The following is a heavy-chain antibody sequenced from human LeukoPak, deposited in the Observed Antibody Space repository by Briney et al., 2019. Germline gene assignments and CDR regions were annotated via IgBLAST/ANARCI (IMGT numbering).Heavy chain of an antibody. CDR1: GGFISSSNW. CDR2: ISHSGST. J-gene: IGHJ4*02. V-gene: IGHV4-4*02. Sequence: SGTLSLTCAVSGGFISSSNWWSWVRQPPGKGLEWIGEISHSGSTNYNPSLKSRVTISVDTSKNQFSLKLSPVTAADTAVYYCARRPYSSSWFSYWGQGTLVTVSS. CDR3: ARRPYSSSWFSY. D-gene: IGHD6-13*01.